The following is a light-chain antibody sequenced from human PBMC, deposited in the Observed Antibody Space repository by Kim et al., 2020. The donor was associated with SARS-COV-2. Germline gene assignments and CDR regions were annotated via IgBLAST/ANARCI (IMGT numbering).Light chain of an antibody. CDR1: HGVSSY. Sequence: SLSTGERAPPSCRASHGVSSYLAWYQQQPGQAPRLLIYDASNRATGIPARFSGSGSGTDFTLTISSLEPEDFAVYYCQQRSNWLTFGGGTKVDIK. J-gene: IGKJ4*01. V-gene: IGKV3-11*01. CDR2: DAS. CDR3: QQRSNWLT.